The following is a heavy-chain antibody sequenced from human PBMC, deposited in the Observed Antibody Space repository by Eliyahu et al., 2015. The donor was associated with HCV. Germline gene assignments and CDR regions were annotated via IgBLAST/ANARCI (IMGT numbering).Heavy chain of an antibody. CDR2: IRSKANNYAT. CDR1: GFTFSGSA. CDR3: TSSLRKYCSGGSCYSDFYYYGMDV. D-gene: IGHD2-15*01. J-gene: IGHJ6*02. Sequence: EVQLVESGGGLVQPGGSLKLSCAASGFTFSGSAXHWVRXASGKGLEWVGRIRSKANNYATAYAASVQGRFTISRDDSKNTAYLQMNSLKSEDTAVYYCTSSLRKYCSGGSCYSDFYYYGMDVWGQGTTVTVSS. V-gene: IGHV3-73*02.